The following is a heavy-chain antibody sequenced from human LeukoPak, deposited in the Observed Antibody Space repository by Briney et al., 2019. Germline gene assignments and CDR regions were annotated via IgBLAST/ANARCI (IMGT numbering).Heavy chain of an antibody. Sequence: GGSLRLSCAASGFTFDRHAMHWVRQAPGKGLKWVAVISYDGSNKYYADSVKGRFTISRDNSKNTLYLQMNSLRAEDTAVYYCARGYIGRASAWFDPWGQGTLVTVSS. V-gene: IGHV3-30-3*01. D-gene: IGHD5-18*01. CDR2: ISYDGSNK. CDR3: ARGYIGRASAWFDP. CDR1: GFTFDRHA. J-gene: IGHJ5*02.